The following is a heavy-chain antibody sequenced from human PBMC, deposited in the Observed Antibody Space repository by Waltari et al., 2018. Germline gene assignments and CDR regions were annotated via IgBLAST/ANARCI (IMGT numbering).Heavy chain of an antibody. CDR2: INADGRAT. CDR3: ASGYCSGGSCNDAFDI. D-gene: IGHD2-15*01. CDR1: GFTFSAYR. V-gene: IGHV3-74*01. Sequence: EVQLVESGGGLVQPGGSLRLSCAASGFTFSAYRMHWVRPAPGKGLVWVSLINADGRATLYADSVKGRFTMSRDNAKDTLYLQMNSLRGEDTAVYYCASGYCSGGSCNDAFDIWGQGTMVTVSS. J-gene: IGHJ3*02.